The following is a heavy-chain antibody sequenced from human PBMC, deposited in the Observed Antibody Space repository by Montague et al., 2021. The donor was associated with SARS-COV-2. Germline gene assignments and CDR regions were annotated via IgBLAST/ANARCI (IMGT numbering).Heavy chain of an antibody. CDR1: GGSISSDDSY. J-gene: IGHJ4*02. CDR2: ISYSGRT. CDR3: ARMYVPAHGTSAASYSDY. V-gene: IGHV4-31*03. D-gene: IGHD6-13*01. Sequence: TLSLTCIVSGGSISSDDSYWTWIRQHPGKGLEWIGYISYSGRTSYXVSLKSRLTISADMSDNQFSLKLTSMTAADTAVYYCARMYVPAHGTSAASYSDYWGRGTLVTASS.